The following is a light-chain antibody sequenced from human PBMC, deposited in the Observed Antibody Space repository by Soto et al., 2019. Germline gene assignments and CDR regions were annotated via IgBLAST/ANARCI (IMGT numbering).Light chain of an antibody. V-gene: IGKV2-30*01. CDR1: QSLVNSDGNTY. J-gene: IGKJ2*01. CDR2: KVS. Sequence: DVVMTQSPLSLPVTLGQPASISCRSSQSLVNSDGNTYLSWFQQRPCQSPRRLFYKVSNRDSGVPDRLSGSGSDTDFTLKISRVEAEDVAVYYCMQGTHWPYTFGQGTKLEI. CDR3: MQGTHWPYT.